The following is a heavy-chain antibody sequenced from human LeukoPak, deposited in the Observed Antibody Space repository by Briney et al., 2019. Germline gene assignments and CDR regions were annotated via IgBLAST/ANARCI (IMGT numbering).Heavy chain of an antibody. CDR3: AREVDRAFGY. J-gene: IGHJ4*02. D-gene: IGHD2-15*01. CDR1: GFSFSSYW. V-gene: IGHV3-7*01. Sequence: GGSLRLSCAASGFSFSSYWMSWVRQAPGKGPEWLANINQETSETYYVDSVRGRFTISRDNAERSLHLQMNSLRVDDTAVYYCAREVDRAFGYWGQGTLVTVSS. CDR2: INQETSET.